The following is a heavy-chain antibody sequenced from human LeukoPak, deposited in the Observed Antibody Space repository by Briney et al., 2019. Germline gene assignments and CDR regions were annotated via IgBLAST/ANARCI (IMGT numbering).Heavy chain of an antibody. CDR2: IGASGSST. V-gene: IGHV3-23*01. CDR1: GFTFSSYA. D-gene: IGHD3-22*01. Sequence: PTGGSLRLSCAASGFTFSSYAMSWVRQAPGKGLEWVSSIGASGSSTFYADSVKGRFSISRDNSNDTLFLEMNSLSVDDTAIYYCARVIRFTYDYDARGSWGQGTLVTVSS. J-gene: IGHJ4*02. CDR3: ARVIRFTYDYDARGS.